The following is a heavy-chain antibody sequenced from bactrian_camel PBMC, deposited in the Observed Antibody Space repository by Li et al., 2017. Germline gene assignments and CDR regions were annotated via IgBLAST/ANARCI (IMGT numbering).Heavy chain of an antibody. CDR3: AADAVGRNREGVFCTVPRAYNG. V-gene: IGHV3S6*01. CDR1: GSRYHTYC. J-gene: IGHJ4*01. D-gene: IGHD1*01. CDR2: IESVGAT. Sequence: VQLVESGGGLTTPGGSMRLACVGSGSRYHTYCMGWFRQAPGKEHEGVAIIESVGATTYADSVKGRFTISRENAKNTLDLQMNNLKPEDTAMYYCAADAVGRNREGVFCTVPRAYNGRGQGTQVTVS.